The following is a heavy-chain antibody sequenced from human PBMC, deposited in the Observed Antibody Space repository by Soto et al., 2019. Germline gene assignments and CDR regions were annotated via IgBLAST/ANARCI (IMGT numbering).Heavy chain of an antibody. CDR2: IYYSGST. J-gene: IGHJ4*02. V-gene: IGHV4-31*03. D-gene: IGHD2-15*01. CDR1: GGSISSGGYY. CDR3: ARDRGRGPTFDY. Sequence: SETLSLTCTVSGGSISSGGYYWSWIRQHPGKGLEWIGHIYYSGSTYYNPSLKSRVTISVDTSKNQFSLKLSSVTAADTAVYYCARDRGRGPTFDYWGQGTLVTVSS.